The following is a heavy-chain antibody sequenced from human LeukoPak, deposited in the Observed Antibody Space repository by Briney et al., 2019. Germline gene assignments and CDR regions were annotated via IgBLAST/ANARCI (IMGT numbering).Heavy chain of an antibody. V-gene: IGHV3-74*01. CDR1: GFTFTAYY. CDR2: ISLDGSDT. CDR3: ARVAAAAGY. Sequence: GGSLRLSCAASGFTFTAYYTHWVRQAPGKGLMWVSRISLDGSDTFYVDSVKGRFTVSRDNAKDTVYLQMDSLRVEDTAVYYCARVAAAAGYWGQGTLVTVSS. J-gene: IGHJ4*02. D-gene: IGHD6-13*01.